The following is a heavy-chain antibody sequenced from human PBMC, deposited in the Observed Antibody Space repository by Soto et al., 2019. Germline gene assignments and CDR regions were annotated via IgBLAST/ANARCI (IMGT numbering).Heavy chain of an antibody. Sequence: QVQLQESGPGLVKPSETLSLTCTVSGGSISSYYWSWIRQPPGKGLEWIGYSYYTGSTNYNPSLRSRVTISVDTSTNPFSLKLSSVPAADTAVYYCARLYGLDAFDIWGQGTMVTVSS. CDR3: ARLYGLDAFDI. CDR1: GGSISSYY. J-gene: IGHJ3*02. D-gene: IGHD3-16*02. CDR2: SYYTGST. V-gene: IGHV4-59*08.